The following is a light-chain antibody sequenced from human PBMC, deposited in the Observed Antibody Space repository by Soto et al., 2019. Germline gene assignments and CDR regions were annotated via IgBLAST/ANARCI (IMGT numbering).Light chain of an antibody. CDR1: ISDIGGYDY. V-gene: IGLV2-11*01. Sequence: QSALTQPRSVSASLGQSVTISCTGTISDIGGYDYVSWYRQYPGKAPTLIISNVNEWPSGVPDRFSGFKSGNTAALTISGLQAEDEADYYCSSYSGTHTLMFGGGTKLTVL. CDR3: SSYSGTHTLM. CDR2: NVN. J-gene: IGLJ3*02.